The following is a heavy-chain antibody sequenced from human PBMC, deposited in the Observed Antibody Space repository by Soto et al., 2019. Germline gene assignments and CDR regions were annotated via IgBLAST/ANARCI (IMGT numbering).Heavy chain of an antibody. Sequence: ASVKVSCKASGYTFTSYAMHWVRQAPGQRLEWMGWINAGSGNTKYSQKFQGRVTITRDTSASTAYMELSSLRSEDTAVYYCARDMGFGLSDYWGQGTLVTSPQ. CDR2: INAGSGNT. CDR1: GYTFTSYA. V-gene: IGHV1-3*01. J-gene: IGHJ4*02. D-gene: IGHD3-10*01. CDR3: ARDMGFGLSDY.